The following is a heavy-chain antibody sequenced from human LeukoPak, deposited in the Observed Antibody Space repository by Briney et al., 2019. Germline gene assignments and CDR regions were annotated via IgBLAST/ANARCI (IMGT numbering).Heavy chain of an antibody. D-gene: IGHD1-26*01. CDR3: ARQLRNSEYYMDV. CDR1: GFTFSDYY. J-gene: IGHJ6*03. CDR2: ISSSGSTI. Sequence: GGSLRLSCAASGFTFSDYYMSWIRQAPGKGLEGVSYISSSGSTIYYADSVKGRFTISRDNAKNSLYLQMNSLRAEDTAVYYCARQLRNSEYYMDVWGKGTTVTVPS. V-gene: IGHV3-11*01.